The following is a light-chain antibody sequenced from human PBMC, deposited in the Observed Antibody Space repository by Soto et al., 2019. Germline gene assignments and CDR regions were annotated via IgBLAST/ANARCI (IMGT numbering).Light chain of an antibody. CDR2: DVS. Sequence: DIRMTQSPSTLSASVGDSVTITCRASQKVSPWLAWYQQKAGKAPKLLIYDVSSLKRGVPSRFSGSGSGTEFTLTISGLQPDDFATYYCQQYHTFSIAFGQGTRLEI. V-gene: IGKV1-5*01. CDR3: QQYHTFSIA. J-gene: IGKJ5*01. CDR1: QKVSPW.